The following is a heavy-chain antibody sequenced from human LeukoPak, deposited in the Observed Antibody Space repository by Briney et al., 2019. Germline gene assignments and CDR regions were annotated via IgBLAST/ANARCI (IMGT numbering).Heavy chain of an antibody. D-gene: IGHD6-19*01. CDR1: GGSISSGGYY. CDR2: IYYSGST. CDR3: ARGDGIAVAGTWEYYFDY. J-gene: IGHJ4*02. V-gene: IGHV4-30-4*08. Sequence: PSQTLSLTCTVSGGSISSGGYYWSWIRQPPGKGLEWIGYIYYSGSTYYNPSLKSRVTISVDTSKNQFSLKLSSVTAADTAVYYCARGDGIAVAGTWEYYFDYWGQGTLVTVSS.